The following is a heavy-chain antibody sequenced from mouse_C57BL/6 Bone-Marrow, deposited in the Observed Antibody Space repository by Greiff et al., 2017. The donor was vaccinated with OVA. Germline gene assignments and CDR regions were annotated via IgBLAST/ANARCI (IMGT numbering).Heavy chain of an antibody. D-gene: IGHD1-1*01. V-gene: IGHV1-85*01. CDR2: IYPGDGST. CDR1: GYTFTSYD. CDR3: ARRDTTVVVPFDY. J-gene: IGHJ2*01. Sequence: SGPELVKPGASVKLSCKASGYTFTSYDINWVKQRPGQGLEWIGWIYPGDGSTKYNEKFKGKATLTVDTSSSTAYMELHSLTSEDSAVYFCARRDTTVVVPFDYWGQGTTLTVSS.